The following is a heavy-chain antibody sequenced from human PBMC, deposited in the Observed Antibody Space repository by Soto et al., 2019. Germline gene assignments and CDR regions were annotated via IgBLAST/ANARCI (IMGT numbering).Heavy chain of an antibody. CDR3: ARGLTMGQLPSHFDH. D-gene: IGHD3-16*01. CDR1: GGSVSNDNFY. J-gene: IGHJ5*02. Sequence: PSETLSLTCTVSGGSVSNDNFYWSWIRQPPGKGLEWIGYVHSSGITNYNPSLKRRVTISVDTSRNQFSLRLSSVTAADTAVYYCARGLTMGQLPSHFDHWGQGTLGTVSS. CDR2: VHSSGIT. V-gene: IGHV4-61*01.